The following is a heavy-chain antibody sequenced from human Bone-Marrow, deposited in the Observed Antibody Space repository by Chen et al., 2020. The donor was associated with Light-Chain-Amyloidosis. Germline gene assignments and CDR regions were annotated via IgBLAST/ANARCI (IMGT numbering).Heavy chain of an antibody. CDR1: GYTFTDYY. CDR3: TRDLVGYDAFDV. D-gene: IGHD2-2*03. Sequence: QVQLLQSGAEVKKPGASVRVSCKASGYTFTDYYIHWVRQAPGQGLEWMGRINPDGGSTTYAQNFHGRVTMTRDTSINIVYMDFGGLKSDDSAVYFCTRDLVGYDAFDVWGQGTAVIVSS. J-gene: IGHJ3*01. CDR2: INPDGGST. V-gene: IGHV1-2*06.